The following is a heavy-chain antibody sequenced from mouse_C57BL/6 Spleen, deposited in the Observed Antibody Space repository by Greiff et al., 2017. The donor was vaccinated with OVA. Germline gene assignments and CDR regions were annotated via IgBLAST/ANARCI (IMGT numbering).Heavy chain of an antibody. V-gene: IGHV7-3*01. CDR2: IRNKDNGYTT. J-gene: IGHJ2*01. CDR3: ARYRRYFDY. CDR1: GFTFTDYY. Sequence: EVKLVESGGGLVQPGGSLSLSCAASGFTFTDYYMSWVRQPPGKALEWLGFIRNKDNGYTTEYSASVKGRFTISRDNSQSILYLQMNALRAEDSATYYCARYRRYFDYWGQGTTLTVSS.